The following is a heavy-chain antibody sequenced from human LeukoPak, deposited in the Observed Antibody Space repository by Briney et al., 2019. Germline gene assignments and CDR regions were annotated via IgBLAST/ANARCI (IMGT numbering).Heavy chain of an antibody. CDR1: GGSISSSSYY. D-gene: IGHD3-22*01. CDR3: ARESSSGYNLGD. Sequence: SSETLSLTCTVSGGSISSSSYYWGWIRQPPGKGLEWIGSIYYSGSTYYNPSLKSRVTISVDTSKNQFSLRLSSVTAADTAVYYCARESSSGYNLGDWGQGTLVTVSS. J-gene: IGHJ4*02. V-gene: IGHV4-39*07. CDR2: IYYSGST.